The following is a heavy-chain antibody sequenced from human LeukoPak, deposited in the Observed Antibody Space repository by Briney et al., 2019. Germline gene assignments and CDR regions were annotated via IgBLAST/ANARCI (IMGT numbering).Heavy chain of an antibody. Sequence: GGSLRLSCEASGFTVSSNYMTWVRQAPGKGLEWVSVTYSGGSTYYADSVKGRFTISRDNSKNTLYPQMNSLRAEDTAVYYCARSRLFFDYWGQGTLVTVSS. J-gene: IGHJ4*02. CDR1: GFTVSSNY. D-gene: IGHD4/OR15-4a*01. CDR2: TYSGGST. CDR3: ARSRLFFDY. V-gene: IGHV3-53*01.